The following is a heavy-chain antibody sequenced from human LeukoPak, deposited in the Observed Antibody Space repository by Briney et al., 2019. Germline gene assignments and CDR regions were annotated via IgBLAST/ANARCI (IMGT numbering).Heavy chain of an antibody. D-gene: IGHD6-19*01. J-gene: IGHJ4*02. CDR3: AKGGAIGGWYLD. CDR2: ISGSGGST. Sequence: GGSLRLSCAASGFTFNNHPINWVRQAPGKGLEWVSAISGSGGSTYYADSVKGRFTISRDNSKNTLYLQMNSLRAEDTAVYYCAKGGAIGGWYLDWGQGTLVTVSS. V-gene: IGHV3-23*01. CDR1: GFTFNNHP.